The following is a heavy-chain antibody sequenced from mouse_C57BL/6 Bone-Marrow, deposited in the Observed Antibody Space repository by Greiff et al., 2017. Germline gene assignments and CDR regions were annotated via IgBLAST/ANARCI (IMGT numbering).Heavy chain of an antibody. CDR2: INPYNGGT. V-gene: IGHV1-19*01. CDR1: GYTFTDYY. Sequence: VQLQQSGPVLVKPGASVKMSCKASGYTFTDYYMNWVKQSHGKSLEWIGVINPYNGGTSYNQKFKGKATLTVDKSSSTAYMGLNSLTSEDSAVYFCAAKWGWDISVWGAGATVTASS. D-gene: IGHD3-3*01. CDR3: AAKWGWDISV. J-gene: IGHJ1*01.